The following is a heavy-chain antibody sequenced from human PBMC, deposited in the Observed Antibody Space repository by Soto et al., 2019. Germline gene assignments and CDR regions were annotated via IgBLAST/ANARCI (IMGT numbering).Heavy chain of an antibody. J-gene: IGHJ4*02. CDR2: FTTSGDFT. CDR3: ARLVTD. Sequence: EVQLLDSGGALVQPGGSLRLSCATSGFTFSNHAMSWVRQAPGKGLEWVSTFTTSGDFTYYADSVKGRFTISRDNSKSTLYLQMNSLRVKDTAVYYCARLVTDWGQGTLVTVSS. V-gene: IGHV3-23*01. CDR1: GFTFSNHA. D-gene: IGHD4-4*01.